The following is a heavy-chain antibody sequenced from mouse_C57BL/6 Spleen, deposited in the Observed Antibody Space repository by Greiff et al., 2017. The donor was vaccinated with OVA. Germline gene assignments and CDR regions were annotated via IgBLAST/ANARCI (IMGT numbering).Heavy chain of an antibody. D-gene: IGHD1-1*01. CDR2: IDPANGNT. V-gene: IGHV14-3*01. CDR3: ARWVYYDGSSHYWYCDV. Sequence: EVQLQQSVAELVRPGASVKLSCTASGFNIKNTYMHWVKQRPEQGLEWIGRIDPANGNTKYAPKFQGTATITADTASNTAYLQLSSLTSEDTAIYCWARWVYYDGSSHYWYCDVWGTGTTVTVSS. CDR1: GFNIKNTY. J-gene: IGHJ1*03.